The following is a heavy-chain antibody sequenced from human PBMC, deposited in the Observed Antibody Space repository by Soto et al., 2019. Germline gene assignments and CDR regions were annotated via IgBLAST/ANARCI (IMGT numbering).Heavy chain of an antibody. D-gene: IGHD3-3*01. J-gene: IGHJ6*02. CDR2: ISAYNGNT. CDR1: GYTFTSYG. Sequence: QVQLVQSGAEVKKPGASVKVSCKASGYTFTSYGISWVRQAPGQGLEWMGWISAYNGNTNYAQKPQGRVTMTTDTSTSTAYMELRSLRSDDTAVYYCARFDFLEWLSHYGMDVWGQGTTVTVSS. CDR3: ARFDFLEWLSHYGMDV. V-gene: IGHV1-18*04.